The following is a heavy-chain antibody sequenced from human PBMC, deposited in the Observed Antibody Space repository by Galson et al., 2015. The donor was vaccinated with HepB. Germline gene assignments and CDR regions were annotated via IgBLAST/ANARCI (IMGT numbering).Heavy chain of an antibody. J-gene: IGHJ5*02. CDR1: GGSFRGYY. Sequence: SETLSLTCAVYGGSFRGYYWSWIRQPPGKGLEWIGEINHSGSTNYNPSLKSRVTISVDTSKNQFSLKLSSVTAADTAVYYCARGLTLRRYCSGGSCYPTLNWFDPWGQGTLVTVSS. CDR3: ARGLTLRRYCSGGSCYPTLNWFDP. D-gene: IGHD2-15*01. CDR2: INHSGST. V-gene: IGHV4-34*01.